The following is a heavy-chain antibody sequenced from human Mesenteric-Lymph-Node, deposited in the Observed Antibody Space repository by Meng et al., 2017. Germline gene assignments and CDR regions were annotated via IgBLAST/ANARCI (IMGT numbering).Heavy chain of an antibody. CDR1: LASVSCVIPV. D-gene: IGHD4-17*01. J-gene: IGHJ5*02. Sequence: SGPGLVRSCGGLCLTSPSTLASVSCVIPVWSWIRQPPGKGLGWLGYLYYSVITRYNLSLKGRVTMSLDTSKNQFSLTLTSVTAADTAVYYCARANGDYDVTRFDPWGQGTLVTVSS. V-gene: IGHV4-61*01. CDR2: LYYSVIT. CDR3: ARANGDYDVTRFDP.